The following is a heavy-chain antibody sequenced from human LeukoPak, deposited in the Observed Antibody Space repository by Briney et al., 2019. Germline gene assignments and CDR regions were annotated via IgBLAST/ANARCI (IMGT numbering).Heavy chain of an antibody. CDR3: ARDLRWELLPGPFDY. CDR2: ISAYNGNT. D-gene: IGHD1-26*01. V-gene: IGHV1-18*01. CDR1: GHTFTSYG. Sequence: ASVKVSCKASGHTFTSYGISWVRQAPGQGLEWMGWISAYNGNTNYAQKLQGRVTMTTDTSTSTAYMELRSLRSDDTAVYYCARDLRWELLPGPFDYWGQGTLVTVSS. J-gene: IGHJ4*02.